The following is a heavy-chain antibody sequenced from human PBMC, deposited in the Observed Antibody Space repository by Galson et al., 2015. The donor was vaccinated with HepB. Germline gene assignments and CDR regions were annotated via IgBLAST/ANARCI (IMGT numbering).Heavy chain of an antibody. CDR3: TTAPRIVVVHGGAFDI. J-gene: IGHJ3*02. Sequence: SLRLSCAASGFTFSNAWMNWVRQAPGKGLEWVGRIKSKTDGGSTDYAAPVKGRFTISRDDSKNTLYLQMNSLKTEDTAVCYCTTAPRIVVVHGGAFDIWGQGTMVTVSS. CDR2: IKSKTDGGST. CDR1: GFTFSNAW. D-gene: IGHD2-21*01. V-gene: IGHV3-15*07.